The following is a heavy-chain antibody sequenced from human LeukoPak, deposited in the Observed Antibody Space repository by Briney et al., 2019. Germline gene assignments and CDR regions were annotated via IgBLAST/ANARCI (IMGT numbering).Heavy chain of an antibody. Sequence: ASVHVSGKASVGTFSSYAIRWLRQAPAQGLECMGGIHPIFSTVHYAQKFQGRVTITADASTSPASMELSSLRSEDTAVYYCARGLDVGYSNYGANYYYYYYMYVWGKGTTVTVSS. D-gene: IGHD4-11*01. CDR1: VGTFSSYA. CDR2: IHPIFSTV. V-gene: IGHV1-69*13. CDR3: ARGLDVGYSNYGANYYYYYYMYV. J-gene: IGHJ6*03.